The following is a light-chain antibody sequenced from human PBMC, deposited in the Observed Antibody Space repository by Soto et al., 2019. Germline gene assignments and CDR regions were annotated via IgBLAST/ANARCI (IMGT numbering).Light chain of an antibody. V-gene: IGKV3-20*01. CDR3: QQYGTSIT. CDR1: QSFSSSY. CDR2: GAS. J-gene: IGKJ5*01. Sequence: EIVLTQSPGTLSLSPGERATLSCRASQSFSSSYLAWYQQKPGQAPRLLIYGASSRATGIPDRFSGSGSGTDFTLTISRLEPEDFAVYYCQQYGTSITFGQGTQLEI.